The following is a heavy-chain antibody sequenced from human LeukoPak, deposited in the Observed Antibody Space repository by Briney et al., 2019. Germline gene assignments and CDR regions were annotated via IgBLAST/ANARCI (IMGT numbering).Heavy chain of an antibody. CDR1: GFTFTSSA. CDR2: IVVGSGNT. J-gene: IGHJ6*02. D-gene: IGHD2-15*01. CDR3: AAALPGYYYYGMDV. Sequence: SVKVSCKASGFTFTSSAMQWVRQARGQRLEWIGWIVVGSGNTNYAQKFQERVTITRDMSTGTAYMELSSLRSEDTAVYYCAAALPGYYYYGMDVWGQGTTVTVSS. V-gene: IGHV1-58*02.